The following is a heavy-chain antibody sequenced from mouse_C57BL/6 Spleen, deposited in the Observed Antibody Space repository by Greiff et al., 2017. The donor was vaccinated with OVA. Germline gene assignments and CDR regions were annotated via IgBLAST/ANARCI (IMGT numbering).Heavy chain of an antibody. CDR2: IYPGDGDT. V-gene: IGHV1-82*01. CDR3: ARSIDFDV. J-gene: IGHJ1*03. Sequence: QVQLQQSGPELVKPGASVKISCKASGYAFSSSWMNWVKQRPGKGLEWIGRIYPGDGDTNYNGKFKGKATLTEDKSSSTAYMQLSSLTSEDSAVYFGARSIDFDVWGTGTTVTVSS. CDR1: GYAFSSSW.